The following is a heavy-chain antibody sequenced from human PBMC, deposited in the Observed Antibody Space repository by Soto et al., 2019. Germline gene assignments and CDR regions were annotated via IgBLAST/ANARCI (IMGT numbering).Heavy chain of an antibody. CDR1: GFTFSSYA. Sequence: GGSLRLSCAASGFTFSSYAMSWVRQAPGKGLEWVSVISGSGGSTNYADSVKGRFTISRDNSENTMYLQINSLKDEDTAVYYCAKDRTSGSPGPDYWGQGTLVTVSS. V-gene: IGHV3-23*01. D-gene: IGHD1-26*01. CDR3: AKDRTSGSPGPDY. J-gene: IGHJ4*02. CDR2: ISGSGGST.